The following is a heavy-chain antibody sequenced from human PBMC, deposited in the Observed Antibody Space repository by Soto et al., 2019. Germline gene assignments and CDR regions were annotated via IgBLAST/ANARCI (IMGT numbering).Heavy chain of an antibody. V-gene: IGHV4-39*01. CDR2: IYYSGST. CDR1: GGSISSSSYY. D-gene: IGHD6-19*01. CDR3: ARHKTIAVAGTYYFDY. Sequence: SETLSLTCTVSGGSISSSSYYWGWIRQPPGKGLEWIGSIYYSGSTYYNPSLKSRVTISVDTSKNQFSLKLSSVTAADTAVYYCARHKTIAVAGTYYFDYWGQGTLVTVSS. J-gene: IGHJ4*02.